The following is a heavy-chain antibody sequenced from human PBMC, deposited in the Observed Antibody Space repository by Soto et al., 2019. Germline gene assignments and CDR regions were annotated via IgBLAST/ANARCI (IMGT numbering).Heavy chain of an antibody. CDR3: ARVRGYYYYGMDV. D-gene: IGHD3-10*01. Sequence: PGGSLRVSCAASGFTFSSYWMHWVRQAPGKGLVWVSRINSDGSSTSYADSVKGRFTISRDNAKNTLYLQMNSLRAEDTAVYYCARVRGYYYYGMDVWGQGTTVTVSS. CDR2: INSDGSST. J-gene: IGHJ6*02. V-gene: IGHV3-74*01. CDR1: GFTFSSYW.